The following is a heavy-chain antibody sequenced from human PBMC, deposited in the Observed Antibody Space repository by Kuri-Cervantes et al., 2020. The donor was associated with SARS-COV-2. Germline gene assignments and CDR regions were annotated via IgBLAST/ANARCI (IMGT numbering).Heavy chain of an antibody. CDR2: ISYDGSNK. D-gene: IGHD7-27*01. CDR3: ARETELGTDY. J-gene: IGHJ4*02. V-gene: IGHV3-30-3*01. CDR1: GFTFSSYA. Sequence: GESLKISCAASGFTFSSYAMHWVRQAPGKGLEWVAVISYDGSNKYYADSVKGRFTISRDNSKNTLYLQMNSLSAEDTAVYYCARETELGTDYWGQGTLVTVSS.